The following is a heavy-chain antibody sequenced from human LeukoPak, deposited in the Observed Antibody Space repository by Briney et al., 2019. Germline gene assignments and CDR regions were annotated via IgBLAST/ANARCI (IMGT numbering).Heavy chain of an antibody. D-gene: IGHD2-2*01. CDR2: IYSGGST. CDR3: ATGIVVPAAENY. V-gene: IGHV3-53*01. CDR1: GFTFSSYW. Sequence: GGSLRLSCAASGFTFSSYWMHWVRQAPGKGLEWVSVIYSGGSTYYADSVKGRFTISRDNSKNTLYLQMNSLRAEDTAVYYCATGIVVPAAENYWGQGTLVTVSS. J-gene: IGHJ4*02.